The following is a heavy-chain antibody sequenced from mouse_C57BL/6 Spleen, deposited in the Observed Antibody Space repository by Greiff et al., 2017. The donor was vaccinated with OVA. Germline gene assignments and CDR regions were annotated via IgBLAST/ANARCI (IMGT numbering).Heavy chain of an antibody. CDR1: GFTFSSYA. Sequence: EVKLMESGGGLVKPGGSLKLSCAASGFTFSSYAMSWVRQTPEKRLEWVATISDGGSYTYYPDNVKGRFTISRDNAKNNLYLQMSHLKSEDTAMYYCARDSSGSYYFDYWGQGTTLTVSS. D-gene: IGHD3-2*02. CDR2: ISDGGSYT. CDR3: ARDSSGSYYFDY. J-gene: IGHJ2*01. V-gene: IGHV5-4*01.